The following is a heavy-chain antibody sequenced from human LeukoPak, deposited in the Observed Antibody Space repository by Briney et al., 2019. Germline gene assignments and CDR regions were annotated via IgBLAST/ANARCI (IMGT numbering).Heavy chain of an antibody. CDR1: GYTFTSYG. J-gene: IGHJ5*02. V-gene: IGHV1-18*01. D-gene: IGHD3-10*01. CDR2: ISAYNGNT. CDR3: ARVTWFGELTYWFDP. Sequence: ASVKVSCKASGYTFTSYGISWVRQAPGQGHEWMGWISAYNGNTNYAQKLQGRVTMTTDTSTSTAYMELRSLRSDDTAVYYCARVTWFGELTYWFDPWGQGTLVTVSS.